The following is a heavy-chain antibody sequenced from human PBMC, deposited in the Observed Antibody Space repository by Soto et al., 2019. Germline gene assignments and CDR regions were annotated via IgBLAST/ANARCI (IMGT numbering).Heavy chain of an antibody. CDR3: TREYSSGSYYFDS. CDR2: MNPSGGST. Sequence: ASVKVSCKASGYTFTSYYIHCVRQAPGQGLEWMGIMNPSGGSTSYAQKFQDRVTMTRDTSTSTVYMELNSLRSEDTAVYYCTREYSSGSYYFDSWVQGTVVTVSS. CDR1: GYTFTSYY. D-gene: IGHD5-18*01. J-gene: IGHJ4*02. V-gene: IGHV1-46*01.